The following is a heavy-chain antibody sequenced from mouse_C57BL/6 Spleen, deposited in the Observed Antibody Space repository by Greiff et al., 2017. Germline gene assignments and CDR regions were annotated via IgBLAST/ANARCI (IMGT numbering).Heavy chain of an antibody. J-gene: IGHJ4*01. CDR2: INPSDSDT. D-gene: IGHD2-1*01. V-gene: IGHV1-74*01. CDR3: AILGLYYGNYDYAMDY. Sequence: VQLQQPGAELVKPGASVKVSCKASGYTFTSYWMHWVKQRPGQGLEWIGRINPSDSDTNYNQKFKGKATLTVDKSSSTAYMQLSSLTSEDSAVYYCAILGLYYGNYDYAMDYWGQGTSVTVSS. CDR1: GYTFTSYW.